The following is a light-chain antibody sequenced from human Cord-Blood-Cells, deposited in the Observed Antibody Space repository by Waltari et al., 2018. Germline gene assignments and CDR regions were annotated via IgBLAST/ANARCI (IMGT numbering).Light chain of an antibody. CDR2: YVS. V-gene: IGLV2-14*01. CDR3: SSYTSSSTLV. CDR1: SSDAGGYNY. J-gene: IGLJ2*01. Sequence: QSALTKPASVSGSPGQSVPISCTGTSSDAGGYNYVSWYQQHPGKAPKLMIYYVSNRPSGVSNRFSGSKSGNTASLTISGLQAEDEADYYCSSYTSSSTLVFGGGTKLTVL.